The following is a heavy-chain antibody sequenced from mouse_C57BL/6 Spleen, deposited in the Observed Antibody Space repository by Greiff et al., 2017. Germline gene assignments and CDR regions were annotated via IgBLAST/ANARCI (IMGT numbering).Heavy chain of an antibody. V-gene: IGHV1-52*01. Sequence: QVHVKQPGAELVRPGSSVKLSCKASGYTFTSYWMHWVKQRPIQGLEWIGNIDPSDSETHYNQKFKDKATLTVDKSSSTAYMQLSSLTSEDSAVYYCASNYYYGSSPPYAMDYWGQGTSVTVSS. D-gene: IGHD1-1*01. CDR2: IDPSDSET. CDR1: GYTFTSYW. CDR3: ASNYYYGSSPPYAMDY. J-gene: IGHJ4*01.